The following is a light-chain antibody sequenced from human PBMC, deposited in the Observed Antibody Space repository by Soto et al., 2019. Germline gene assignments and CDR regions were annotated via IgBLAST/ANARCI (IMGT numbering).Light chain of an antibody. V-gene: IGLV2-23*01. Sequence: QSVLTQPASVSGSPGQSITISCTGTSSDVGSYNLVSWYQQLPGKAPKLIIYEGTKRPSGVSYRFSGSKSGNTASLTISGLQAEDEADYFCCSYAPTTTLVFGGGTKLTVL. CDR2: EGT. CDR3: CSYAPTTTLV. CDR1: SSDVGSYNL. J-gene: IGLJ2*01.